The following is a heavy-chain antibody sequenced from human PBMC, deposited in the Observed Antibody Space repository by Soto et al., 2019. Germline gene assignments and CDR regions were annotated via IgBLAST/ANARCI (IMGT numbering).Heavy chain of an antibody. V-gene: IGHV5-10-1*01. J-gene: IGHJ6*02. D-gene: IGHD1-1*01. CDR1: GYIFSKYF. Sequence: GSLKISCQGSGYIFSKYFITWVRQMPGKGLEWMGRIDPGDSDTNYSPSFQGHVTMSTDKSISTAFLQWSSLKAPDTAMYYCARQLPGMLHVWCQGTTVTVSS. CDR3: ARQLPGMLHV. CDR2: IDPGDSDT.